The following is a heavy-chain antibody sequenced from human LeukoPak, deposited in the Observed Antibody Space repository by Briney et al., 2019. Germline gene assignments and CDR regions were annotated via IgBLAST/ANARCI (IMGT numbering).Heavy chain of an antibody. D-gene: IGHD5-12*01. J-gene: IGHJ5*02. Sequence: ASVKVSCKASGYTFTSYGISWVRQAPGQGLEWLAWISAYNGATHYAQKLQGRVIMTTDTSTSTVYMEMRSLRSDDTAVYYCLGGATMIDWFDPWGQGTLVTVSS. CDR2: ISAYNGAT. CDR3: LGGATMIDWFDP. V-gene: IGHV1-18*01. CDR1: GYTFTSYG.